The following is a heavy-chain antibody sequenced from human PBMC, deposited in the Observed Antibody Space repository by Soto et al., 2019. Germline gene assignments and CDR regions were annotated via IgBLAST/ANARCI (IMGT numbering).Heavy chain of an antibody. J-gene: IGHJ6*02. D-gene: IGHD3-16*01. CDR3: ARSEMITFGGVRGMDV. CDR2: IIPIFGTA. V-gene: IGHV1-69*01. CDR1: GGTFSSYA. Sequence: QVQLVQSGAEVKKPGSSVKVSRKASGGTFSSYAISWVRQAPGQGLEWMGGIIPIFGTANYAQKFQGRVTITADESTSTAYMELSSLRSEDTAVYYCARSEMITFGGVRGMDVWGQGTTVTVSS.